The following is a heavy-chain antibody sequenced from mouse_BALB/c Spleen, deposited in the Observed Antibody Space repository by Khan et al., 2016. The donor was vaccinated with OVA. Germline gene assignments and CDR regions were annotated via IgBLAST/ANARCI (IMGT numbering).Heavy chain of an antibody. CDR1: GYSITSDYA. J-gene: IGHJ2*01. Sequence: QLEESGPGLVKPSQSLSLTCTVTGYSITSDYAWNWIRQFPGNKLEWMGYISYSGNTKYNPSLKSRISITRDTPKNQFFLQLNSVTIEDTATYYCARIYGGDFDYWGQGTTLTVSS. CDR3: ARIYGGDFDY. D-gene: IGHD1-1*01. V-gene: IGHV3-2*02. CDR2: ISYSGNT.